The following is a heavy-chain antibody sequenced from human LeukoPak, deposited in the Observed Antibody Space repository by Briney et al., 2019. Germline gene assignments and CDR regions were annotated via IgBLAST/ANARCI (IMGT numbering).Heavy chain of an antibody. CDR2: INHSGST. Sequence: NPSETLSLTCAVYGGSFSGYYWSWIRQPPGKGLEWIGEINHSGSTNYNPSLKSRVTISVDTSKNQFSLKLSSVTAADTAVYYCARTPECQYSYGYGDLCGWFDPWGQGTLVTVSS. CDR3: ARTPECQYSYGYGDLCGWFDP. V-gene: IGHV4-34*01. CDR1: GGSFSGYY. D-gene: IGHD5-18*01. J-gene: IGHJ5*02.